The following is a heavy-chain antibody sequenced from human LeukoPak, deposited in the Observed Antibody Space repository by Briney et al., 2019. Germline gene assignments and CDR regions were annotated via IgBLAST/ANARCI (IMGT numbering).Heavy chain of an antibody. CDR3: AREISRYFHAFDI. CDR2: IIPIFGTA. D-gene: IGHD2/OR15-2a*01. J-gene: IGHJ3*02. Sequence: GASVKVSCKASGYTFTNYGISWVRQAPGQGLEWMGGIIPIFGTANYAQKFQGRVTITTDESTSTAYMELSSLRSEDTAVYYCAREISRYFHAFDIWGQGTMVTVSS. V-gene: IGHV1-69*05. CDR1: GYTFTNYG.